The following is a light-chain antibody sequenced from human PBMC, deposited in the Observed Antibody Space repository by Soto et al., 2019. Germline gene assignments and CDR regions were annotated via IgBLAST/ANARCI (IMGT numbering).Light chain of an antibody. CDR1: QSVRSTS. Sequence: EIVLAQSPGTLSLSPGERATLSCRASQSVRSTSLVWYQQKPGQAPRLLIYGASSRATGIPDRFSGSGSGTDFTLTINRLEPEDSAVYYCQQYGSSSWTFGQGTRVEI. CDR3: QQYGSSSWT. J-gene: IGKJ1*01. CDR2: GAS. V-gene: IGKV3-20*01.